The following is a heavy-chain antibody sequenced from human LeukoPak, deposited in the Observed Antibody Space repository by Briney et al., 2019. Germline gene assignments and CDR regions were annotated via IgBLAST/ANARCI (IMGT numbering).Heavy chain of an antibody. CDR2: LYYSGST. Sequence: PSETLSLTCSVSGGTITSSSYHWGWIRQPPGKGLEWIGNLYYSGSTYYNPSLKSRVTISVDTSKSQFSLKLISVTAADSSVYYCGGRHTGSGRSDSWGQGTLVTVSS. CDR3: GGRHTGSGRSDS. V-gene: IGHV4-39*01. CDR1: GGTITSSSYH. D-gene: IGHD3-10*01. J-gene: IGHJ4*02.